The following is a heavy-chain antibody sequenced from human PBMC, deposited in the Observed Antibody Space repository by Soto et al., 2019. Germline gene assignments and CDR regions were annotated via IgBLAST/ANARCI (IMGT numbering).Heavy chain of an antibody. D-gene: IGHD3-3*01. CDR3: ARVLRFNYYYYYGMDV. Sequence: QVQLQQWGAGLLKPSETLSLTCAVYGWSFSGYYWSWIRQPPGKGLEWIGEINHSGSTYYNPSLKSRVTISVDRSKNQFSLKLSSVTAADTAVYYCARVLRFNYYYYYGMDVWGQGTTVTVSS. CDR1: GWSFSGYY. V-gene: IGHV4-34*01. CDR2: INHSGST. J-gene: IGHJ6*02.